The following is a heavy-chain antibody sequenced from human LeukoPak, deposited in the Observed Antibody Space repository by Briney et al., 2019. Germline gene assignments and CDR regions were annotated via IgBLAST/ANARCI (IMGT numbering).Heavy chain of an antibody. V-gene: IGHV3-23*01. CDR3: ARGPLTSSNYYMDV. D-gene: IGHD4/OR15-4a*01. Sequence: GGSLRLSCAASGFSFDSHAMNWVRQAPGKGLEWISAITGSGRYTYYKDSVRGRFTISRDNSKNTLFLQMSSLRAEDTAVYYCARGPLTSSNYYMDVWGRGTTVTVSS. CDR2: ITGSGRYT. CDR1: GFSFDSHA. J-gene: IGHJ6*03.